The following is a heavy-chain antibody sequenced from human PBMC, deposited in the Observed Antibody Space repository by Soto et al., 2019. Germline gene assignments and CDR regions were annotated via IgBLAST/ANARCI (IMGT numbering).Heavy chain of an antibody. CDR3: ARHNYGSGSTYFDY. CDR2: IYYSGST. D-gene: IGHD3-10*01. Sequence: QVQLQESGPGLVKPSETLSLTCTVSGGSISSYYWSWIRQPPGKGLEWIGYIYYSGSTNYNPSLRSRVTISVDTSKNQSPLKLNSMTAADTAVYYCARHNYGSGSTYFDYWGQGTLVTVSS. J-gene: IGHJ4*02. CDR1: GGSISSYY. V-gene: IGHV4-59*08.